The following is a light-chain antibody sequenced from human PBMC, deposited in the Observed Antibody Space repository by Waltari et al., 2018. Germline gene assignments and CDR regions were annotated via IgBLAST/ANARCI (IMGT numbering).Light chain of an antibody. V-gene: IGKV3-20*01. J-gene: IGKJ2*01. CDR2: GAS. CDR1: QNVSSNY. CDR3: QQYGSSTRYT. Sequence: ELVLTQSPGTLSLSKGASTILSCRSSQNVSSNYLPCYQQKPGQAPRLLIYGASSRATGIADWFSSGGSGTDFTLTISRLEPEDVAVYYCQQYGSSTRYTFGQGTKLEIK.